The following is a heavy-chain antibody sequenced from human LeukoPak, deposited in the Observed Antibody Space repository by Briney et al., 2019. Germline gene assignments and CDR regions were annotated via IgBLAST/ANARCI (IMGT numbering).Heavy chain of an antibody. CDR3: ALIPGGDGYNYDY. CDR1: GYTLTSYD. D-gene: IGHD5-24*01. V-gene: IGHV1-8*03. J-gene: IGHJ4*02. Sequence: ASVKVSCKASGYTLTSYDINWVRQATGQGLEWMGWMNPNSGNTGYAQKFQGRVTITRNTSISTAYMELSSLRSEDTAVYYCALIPGGDGYNYDYWGQGTLVTVSS. CDR2: MNPNSGNT.